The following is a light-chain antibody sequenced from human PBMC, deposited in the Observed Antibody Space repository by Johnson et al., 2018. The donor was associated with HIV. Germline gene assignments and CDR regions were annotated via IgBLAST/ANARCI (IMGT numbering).Light chain of an antibody. CDR3: GTWDSSLSASYV. J-gene: IGLJ1*01. V-gene: IGLV1-51*02. CDR1: ISNIESYF. CDR2: EDN. Sequence: QSVLTQPPSVSAAPGQRVNISCSGNISNIESYFVSWYQQLPGAAPTLLIYEDNKRPSGIPDRFSGSKSGTPATLGITGLQTGDEADYYCGTWDSSLSASYVFGTGTKVTVL.